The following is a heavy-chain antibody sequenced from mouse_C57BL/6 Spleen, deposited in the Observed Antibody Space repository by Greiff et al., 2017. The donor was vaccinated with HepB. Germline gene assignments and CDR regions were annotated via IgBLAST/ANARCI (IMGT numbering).Heavy chain of an antibody. CDR2: IYPRSGNN. CDR1: GYPFTSYG. J-gene: IGHJ4*01. V-gene: IGHV1-81*01. CDR3: AREDEYDSAMDN. D-gene: IGHD5-1*01. Sequence: VQLQQSGAELARPGASVKLSCKASGYPFTSYGISWVKQRTGQGLEWIGEIYPRSGNNDYNEKFKGKATLTADKSTSTAYMELRSLTSEDAAVYFCAREDEYDSAMDNWGQGTSVTVSS.